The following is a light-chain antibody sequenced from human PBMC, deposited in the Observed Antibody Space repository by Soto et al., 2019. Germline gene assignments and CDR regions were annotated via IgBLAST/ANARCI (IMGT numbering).Light chain of an antibody. J-gene: IGKJ3*01. Sequence: DIQMTQSPSSLSATVGDRVTITCRASQTIGKDWNWYQQQPGKDPKLLIYDASYLHSGVPSRFSDSESRTDFTLNIGDLCPADFATYYCQPSFSIPFTFGPGTKVDIK. CDR2: DAS. V-gene: IGKV1-39*01. CDR3: QPSFSIPFT. CDR1: QTIGKD.